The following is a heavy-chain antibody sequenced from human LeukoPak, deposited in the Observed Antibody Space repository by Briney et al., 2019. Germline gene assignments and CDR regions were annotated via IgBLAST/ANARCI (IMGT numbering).Heavy chain of an antibody. CDR2: IYYSGNT. V-gene: IGHV4-59*01. Sequence: PSETLSLTCTVSGDSISYYYWSWIRQPPGKGLEWIGKIYYSGNTNYNPSLKSRVTISVDTSKNQFSLKLSSVTAADTAVYYCARVRGYSYDSSDFDYWGQGTLVTVSS. CDR1: GDSISYYY. J-gene: IGHJ4*02. CDR3: ARVRGYSYDSSDFDY. D-gene: IGHD5-18*01.